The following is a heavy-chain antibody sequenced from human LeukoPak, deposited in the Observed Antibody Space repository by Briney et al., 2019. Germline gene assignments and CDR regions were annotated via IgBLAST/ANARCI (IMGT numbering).Heavy chain of an antibody. V-gene: IGHV3-23*01. CDR3: AKGSYYDSSGSFYFDY. D-gene: IGHD3-22*01. Sequence: GGSLRLSCVVSGFTFSESWMSWVRQAPGKGLEWVSAISGSGGSTYYADSVKGRFTISRDNSKNTLYVQVNSLGTEDTAAYYCAKGSYYDSSGSFYFDYWGQGTLVTVSS. CDR1: GFTFSESW. CDR2: ISGSGGST. J-gene: IGHJ4*02.